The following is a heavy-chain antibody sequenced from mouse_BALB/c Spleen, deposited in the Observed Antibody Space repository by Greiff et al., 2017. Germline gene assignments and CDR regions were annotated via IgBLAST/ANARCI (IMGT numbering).Heavy chain of an antibody. V-gene: IGHV1S29*02. CDR1: GYTFTDYN. CDR3: AKAYYDGYDEGFAY. CDR2: IYPYNGGT. Sequence: EVKLVESGPELVKPGASVKISCKASGYTFTDYNMHWVKQSHGKSLEWIGYIYPYNGGTGYNQKFKSKATLTVDNSSSTAYMELRSLTSEDSAVYYCAKAYYDGYDEGFAYWGQGTLVTVSA. D-gene: IGHD2-3*01. J-gene: IGHJ3*01.